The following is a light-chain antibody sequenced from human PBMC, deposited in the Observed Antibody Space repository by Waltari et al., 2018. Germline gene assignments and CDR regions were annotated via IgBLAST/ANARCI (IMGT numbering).Light chain of an antibody. Sequence: DIQMTQSPSSLSASVGDRVTITCQASQDISNYLNWYQQKPGKAPKLLIYDASNLETAVPSRFSGSGSGTDFTFTISSLQPEDIATYYCQQYDNLPPFGPGTKVDIK. CDR3: QQYDNLPP. J-gene: IGKJ3*01. CDR1: QDISNY. V-gene: IGKV1-33*01. CDR2: DAS.